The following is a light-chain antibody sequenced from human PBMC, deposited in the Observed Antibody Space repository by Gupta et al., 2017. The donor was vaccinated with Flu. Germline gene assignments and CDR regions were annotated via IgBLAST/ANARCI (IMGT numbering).Light chain of an antibody. CDR1: HSVGSY. CDR3: QQHRYSPFT. V-gene: IGKV3-11*01. J-gene: IGKJ3*01. Sequence: VMKQSLATLSLSPGPRAILSCRTCHSVGSYLSWYLQESGQAPRLLIYEGSNRATGIPDRFSGGGSRTDFTLTISSLEPEDVAIYYCQQHRYSPFTFGRGTKVDIK. CDR2: EGS.